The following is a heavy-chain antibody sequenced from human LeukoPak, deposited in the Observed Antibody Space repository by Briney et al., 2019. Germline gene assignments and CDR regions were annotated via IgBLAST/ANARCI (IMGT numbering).Heavy chain of an antibody. CDR2: IYYSGST. CDR1: GGSISSGDYY. CDR3: AREVGYCSSTSCYNFDY. V-gene: IGHV4-30-4*08. J-gene: IGHJ4*02. Sequence: SQTLSLTCTVSGGSISSGDYYWSWIRQPPGKGLEWIGHIYYSGSTYYNPSLKSRVTISVDTSKNQLSLKLSSVTAADTAVYYCAREVGYCSSTSCYNFDYWGQGTLVTVSS. D-gene: IGHD2-2*02.